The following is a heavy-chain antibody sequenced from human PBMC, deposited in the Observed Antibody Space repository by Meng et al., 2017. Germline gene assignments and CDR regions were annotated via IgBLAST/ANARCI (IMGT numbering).Heavy chain of an antibody. J-gene: IGHJ4*02. V-gene: IGHV3-33*01. Sequence: GESLKISCAASGFTFSSYGMHWVRQAPGKGLEWVAAVWYDETYKFYADSVKGRFTISRDNSKNTLYLQMNSLRAEDTAVYYCARDPPAAGTCWGQGTLVTVSS. CDR3: ARDPPAAGTC. CDR2: VWYDETYK. D-gene: IGHD6-13*01. CDR1: GFTFSSYG.